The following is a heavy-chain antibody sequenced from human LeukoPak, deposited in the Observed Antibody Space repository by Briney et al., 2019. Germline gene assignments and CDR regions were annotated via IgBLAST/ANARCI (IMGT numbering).Heavy chain of an antibody. D-gene: IGHD4-17*01. J-gene: IGHJ6*03. CDR3: AKDKAMTTAAMEV. CDR2: IRYDGSNK. CDR1: GFTFSSHG. Sequence: GGSLSLLCAASGFTFSSHGMPWVRQAPGKGLEWVAFIRYDGSNKYNADSVKGRFTISRDNSKNTMYLQMNSLRAEDTAVYYCAKDKAMTTAAMEVSGKGTTLTASS. V-gene: IGHV3-30*02.